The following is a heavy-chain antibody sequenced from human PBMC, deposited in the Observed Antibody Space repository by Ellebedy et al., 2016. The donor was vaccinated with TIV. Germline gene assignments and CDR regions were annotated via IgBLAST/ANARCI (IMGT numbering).Heavy chain of an antibody. CDR2: ISPGDSDI. J-gene: IGHJ2*01. D-gene: IGHD7-27*01. CDR1: GYSFTRYW. Sequence: PGGSLRLSCKGSGYSFTRYWIGWVRQMPGKGLEWMGIISPGDSDIRYSPSFQGQVTISADKSITTAYLQWSSLKASDTAMYYCARHGTGEEGYLDLWGRGTLVTVSS. CDR3: ARHGTGEEGYLDL. V-gene: IGHV5-51*01.